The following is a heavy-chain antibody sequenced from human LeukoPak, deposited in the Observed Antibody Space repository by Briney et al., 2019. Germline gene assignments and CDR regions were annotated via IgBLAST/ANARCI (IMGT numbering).Heavy chain of an antibody. CDR1: GGSFSGYY. D-gene: IGHD2/OR15-2a*01. J-gene: IGHJ4*02. CDR2: INHSGST. CDR3: ATQILLCHYY. Sequence: SETLSLTCAVYGGSFSGYYWSWIRQPPGKGLEWIGEINHSGSTKHNPSLKSRVTISVDTSKNHFSLKLSSVTAADTAVYYCATQILLCHYYWGQGTLVTVSS. V-gene: IGHV4-34*01.